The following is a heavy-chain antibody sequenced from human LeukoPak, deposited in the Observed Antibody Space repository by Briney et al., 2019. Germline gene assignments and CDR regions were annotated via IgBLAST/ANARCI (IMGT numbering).Heavy chain of an antibody. J-gene: IGHJ3*02. CDR2: ISGSGGST. CDR3: ARGKVGADAFDI. D-gene: IGHD1-26*01. Sequence: GGTLRLSCAASGFTFSSYGMSWVRQAPGKGLEWVSAISGSGGSTYYADSVKGRFTISRDNAKNSLYLQMNSLRAEDTAVYYCARGKVGADAFDIWGQGTMVTVSS. CDR1: GFTFSSYG. V-gene: IGHV3-23*01.